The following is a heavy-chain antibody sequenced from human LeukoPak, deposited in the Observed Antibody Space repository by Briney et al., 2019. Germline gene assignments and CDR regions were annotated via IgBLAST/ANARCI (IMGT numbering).Heavy chain of an antibody. J-gene: IGHJ3*02. CDR1: GGTFSSYA. V-gene: IGHV1-69*13. CDR3: ARDGTGDNPDAFDI. D-gene: IGHD7-27*01. Sequence: GASVKVSCKASGGTFSSYAISWVRQAPGQGLEWMGGIIPVFGTSNYAQKFQGRVTITADESTRTAYMELSSLRSEDTAVYYCARDGTGDNPDAFDIWGQGTMVTVSS. CDR2: IIPVFGTS.